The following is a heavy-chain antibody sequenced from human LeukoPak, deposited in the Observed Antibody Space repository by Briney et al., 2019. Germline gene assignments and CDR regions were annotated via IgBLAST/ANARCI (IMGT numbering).Heavy chain of an antibody. D-gene: IGHD6-13*01. J-gene: IGHJ4*02. CDR3: ASAAAAGSGAGY. CDR1: GGTFSSYA. V-gene: IGHV1-69*04. Sequence: ASVKVSCKASGGTFSSYAISWVRQAPGQGLEWMGRIIPILGIANYAQKFQGRVTITADKSTSTAYMELSSLRPEDTAVYYCASAAAAGSGAGYWGQGTLVTVSS. CDR2: IIPILGIA.